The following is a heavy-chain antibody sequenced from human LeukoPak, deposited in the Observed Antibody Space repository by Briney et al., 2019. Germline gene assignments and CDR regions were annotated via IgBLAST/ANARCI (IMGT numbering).Heavy chain of an antibody. CDR2: IKQDGSEE. V-gene: IGHV3-7*05. D-gene: IGHD6-6*01. CDR1: GFIFSSYW. J-gene: IGHJ6*02. Sequence: GGSLRLSCAASGFIFSSYWMSWVRQAPGKGLEWVANIKQDGSEEVYVDSVKGRFTISRDNAKNSLFLQMNTLGAEDTAVYYCARDPYSSTWSYGMDVWGQGTTVTVSS. CDR3: ARDPYSSTWSYGMDV.